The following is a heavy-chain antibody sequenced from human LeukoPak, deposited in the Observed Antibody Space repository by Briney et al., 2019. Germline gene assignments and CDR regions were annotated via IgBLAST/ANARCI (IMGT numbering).Heavy chain of an antibody. CDR1: GFTVSSDC. J-gene: IGHJ3*02. D-gene: IGHD3-16*02. Sequence: GGSLRLSCAASGFTVSSDCMSWVRQAPGKGLEWVGRIKSKTDGVTTDYAAPVKGRFTISRDDSKNTLYLQMNSLRAEDTAVYYCAKDTVQNSLFGTFDIWGQGTMVTVSS. CDR3: AKDTVQNSLFGTFDI. CDR2: IKSKTDGVTT. V-gene: IGHV3-15*01.